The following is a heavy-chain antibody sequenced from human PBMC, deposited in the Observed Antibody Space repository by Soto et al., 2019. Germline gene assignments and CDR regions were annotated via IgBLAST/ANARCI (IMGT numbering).Heavy chain of an antibody. CDR1: GFTFSSYD. V-gene: IGHV3-13*01. CDR3: ARAQPLTGGTYDY. D-gene: IGHD1-26*01. J-gene: IGHJ4*02. Sequence: EVQLLESGGGLVQPGGSLRLSCAASGFTFSSYDMHWVRQGTGKGLEWVSAIGTAGDTYYPGSVKGRFTISRENAKHSLYLQMNSLRAEDTAVYYCARAQPLTGGTYDYWGQGTLVTVSS. CDR2: IGTAGDT.